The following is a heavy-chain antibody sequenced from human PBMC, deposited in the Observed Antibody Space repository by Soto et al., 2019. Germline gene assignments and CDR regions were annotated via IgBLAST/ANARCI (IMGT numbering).Heavy chain of an antibody. J-gene: IGHJ4*02. Sequence: SETLSLTCTVSGGSISSSSYYWGWIRQPPGKGLEWIGSIYYSGSTCYNPSLKSRVTISVDTSKNQFSLKLSSVTAADTAVYYCARRGQTGIDYWGQGTLVTVSS. D-gene: IGHD3-10*01. V-gene: IGHV4-39*01. CDR1: GGSISSSSYY. CDR2: IYYSGST. CDR3: ARRGQTGIDY.